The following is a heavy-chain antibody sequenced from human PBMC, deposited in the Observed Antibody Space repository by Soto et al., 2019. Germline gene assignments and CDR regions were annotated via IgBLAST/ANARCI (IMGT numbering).Heavy chain of an antibody. J-gene: IGHJ3*02. CDR1: GGSISSYY. D-gene: IGHD2-2*01. V-gene: IGHV4-59*01. CDR2: IYYSGST. CDR3: ASALEREIVVVPAAMGAFDI. Sequence: QVQLQESGPGLVKPSETLSLTCTVSGGSISSYYWSWIRQPPGQGLEWIGYIYYSGSTNYNPSLESLVTTSVDTSKNQFSQKLSSVTAADTAVYYCASALEREIVVVPAAMGAFDIWGQGTMVTVSS.